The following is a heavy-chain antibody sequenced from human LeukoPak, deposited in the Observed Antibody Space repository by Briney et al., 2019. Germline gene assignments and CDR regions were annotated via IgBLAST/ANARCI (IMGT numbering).Heavy chain of an antibody. CDR3: ARRRYFDTYLDP. CDR1: EYDFANYW. J-gene: IGHJ5*02. Sequence: GESLKISCKGPEYDFANYWIGWVRQMPGRGLEWMGIVYPAGSTIHYSPSFQGQVTISVDRSVSTAYLQWTSLKASDSAMYFCARRRYFDTYLDPWGQGTLVTVSS. CDR2: VYPAGSTI. V-gene: IGHV5-51*01. D-gene: IGHD2/OR15-2a*01.